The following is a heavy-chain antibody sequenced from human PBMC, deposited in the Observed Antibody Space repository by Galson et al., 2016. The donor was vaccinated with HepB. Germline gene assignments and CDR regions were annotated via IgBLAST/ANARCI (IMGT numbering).Heavy chain of an antibody. CDR3: AREPGIAAAGDFDY. V-gene: IGHV1-18*04. Sequence: SVKVSCKASGYTFTSYGISWVRQAPGQGLEWMGWISVYNGNTNYAQKLQGRVTMTTDTSTSTDYMELRRLRSDDTAVYYCAREPGIAAAGDFDYWGQGTLVSVAS. CDR2: ISVYNGNT. J-gene: IGHJ4*02. D-gene: IGHD6-13*01. CDR1: GYTFTSYG.